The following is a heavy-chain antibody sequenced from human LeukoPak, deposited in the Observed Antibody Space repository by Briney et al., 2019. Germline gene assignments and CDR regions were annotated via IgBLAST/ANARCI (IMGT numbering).Heavy chain of an antibody. CDR2: ISDTGGRT. V-gene: IGHV3-23*01. D-gene: IGHD3-22*01. Sequence: GGSLRLSCAVSGITLSNYGMTWVRQAPGKGLEWVAGISDTGGRTNYADSVKGGFTISRDNPKNTLYLQMNSLRAEDTAVYFCAKRGVVIRVILVGFHKEAYYFDSWGQGALVTVSS. CDR1: GITLSNYG. CDR3: AKRGVVIRVILVGFHKEAYYFDS. J-gene: IGHJ4*02.